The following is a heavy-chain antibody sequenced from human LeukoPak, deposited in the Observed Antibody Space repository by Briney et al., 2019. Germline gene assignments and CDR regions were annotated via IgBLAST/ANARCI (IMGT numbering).Heavy chain of an antibody. CDR2: INTDGGST. D-gene: IGHD6-13*01. CDR1: GFTFSSYW. Sequence: GGSLRLSCAASGFTFSSYWMHWVRQAPGKGPVWVSRINTDGGSTSYADSVKGRFTISRDNAKNTLYLQMNSLRAEDTAMYYCARVSSSSWWALDYWGQGTLVTVSS. V-gene: IGHV3-74*01. J-gene: IGHJ4*02. CDR3: ARVSSSSWWALDY.